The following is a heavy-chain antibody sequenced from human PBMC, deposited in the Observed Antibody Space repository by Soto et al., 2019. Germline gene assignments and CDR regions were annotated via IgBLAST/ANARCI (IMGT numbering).Heavy chain of an antibody. CDR3: GMGNVVVPAAIH. V-gene: IGHV4-34*01. Sequence: QVQLQQWGAGLLKPSETLSLTCAVYGGSFSGYYWSWIRQPPGKGLEWIGEINHSGSTNYNPSLKSRVTLSVDTSKNQCSLKLSSVTAADTAVYSCGMGNVVVPAAIHWGQGTLVTVSS. CDR2: INHSGST. J-gene: IGHJ4*02. D-gene: IGHD2-2*01. CDR1: GGSFSGYY.